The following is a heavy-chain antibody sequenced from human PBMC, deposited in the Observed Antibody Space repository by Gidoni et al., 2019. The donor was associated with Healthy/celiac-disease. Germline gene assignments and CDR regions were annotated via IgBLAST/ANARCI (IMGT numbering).Heavy chain of an antibody. D-gene: IGHD3-22*01. Sequence: QVQLQESGPGLVKPSETLSLTCTVSGGSVSSYYGSWIRQPAGKGLEWIGRIYTSGSTNYNPSLKSRVTMSVDTSKNQFSLKLSSVTAADTAVYYCARDFALNYYDSSGYYAIFDYWGQGTLVTVSS. V-gene: IGHV4-4*07. J-gene: IGHJ4*02. CDR3: ARDFALNYYDSSGYYAIFDY. CDR2: IYTSGST. CDR1: GGSVSSYY.